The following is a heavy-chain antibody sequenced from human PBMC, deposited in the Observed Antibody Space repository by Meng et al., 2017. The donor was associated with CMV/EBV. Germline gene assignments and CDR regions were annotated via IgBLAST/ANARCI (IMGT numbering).Heavy chain of an antibody. CDR3: ARGHDYGDYALDY. J-gene: IGHJ4*02. CDR2: INHSGST. V-gene: IGHV4-34*01. D-gene: IGHD4-17*01. CDR1: GGSFSGYY. Sequence: GSLRLSCAVYGGSFSGYYWSWIRQPPGKGLEWIGEINHSGSTNYNPSLKSRVTISVDTSKNQFSLKLSSVTAADTAVYYCARGHDYGDYALDYWGQGTLVTVS.